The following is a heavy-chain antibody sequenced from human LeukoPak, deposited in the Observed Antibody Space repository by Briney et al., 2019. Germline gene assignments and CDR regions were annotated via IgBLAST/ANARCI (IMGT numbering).Heavy chain of an antibody. J-gene: IGHJ4*02. D-gene: IGHD6-13*01. V-gene: IGHV3-7*05. CDR1: GFTFSSYW. CDR3: ARLETGIAAAGTGYFDY. CDR2: IKQDGSEK. Sequence: PGGSLRLFCAASGFTFSSYWMSWVRQAPGKGLEWVANIKQDGSEKYYVDSVKGRFTISRDNAKNSLYLQMNSLRAEDTAVYYCARLETGIAAAGTGYFDYWGQGTLVTVSS.